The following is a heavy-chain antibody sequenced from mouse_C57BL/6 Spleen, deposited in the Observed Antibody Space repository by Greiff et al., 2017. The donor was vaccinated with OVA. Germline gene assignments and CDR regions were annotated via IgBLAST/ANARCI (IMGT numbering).Heavy chain of an antibody. CDR2: INPNNGGT. CDR1: GYTFTDYN. Sequence: EVQLQESGPELVKPGASVKMSCKASGYTFTDYNMHWVKQSHGKSLEWIGYINPNNGGTSYNQKFKGKATLTVNKSSSTAYMELRSLTSEDSAVYYCAQPKHYYGNGYYFDYWGQGTTLTVSS. V-gene: IGHV1-22*01. D-gene: IGHD2-1*01. J-gene: IGHJ2*01. CDR3: AQPKHYYGNGYYFDY.